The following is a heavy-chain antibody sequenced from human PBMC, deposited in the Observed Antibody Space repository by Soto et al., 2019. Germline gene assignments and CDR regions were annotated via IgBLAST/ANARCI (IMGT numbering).Heavy chain of an antibody. J-gene: IGHJ1*01. D-gene: IGHD6-13*01. CDR2: INWNSGSI. V-gene: IGHV3-9*01. Sequence: GGSLRLSCAASGFTFDDYAVHWVRQVPGKGLEWVSGINWNSGSIGYGDSVKGRFAISRDNAKNSLHLQMNSLSAEDTAFYYCVKDESINWYSGHFRHWGQGTLVTVSS. CDR3: VKDESINWYSGHFRH. CDR1: GFTFDDYA.